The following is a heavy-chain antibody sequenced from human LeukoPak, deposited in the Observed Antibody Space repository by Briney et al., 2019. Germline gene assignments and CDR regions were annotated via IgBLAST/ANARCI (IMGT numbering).Heavy chain of an antibody. CDR1: GGTFSSYA. D-gene: IGHD6-13*01. CDR2: IIPILGIA. CDR3: ARDWIAAAGTTYYYYGMDV. J-gene: IGHJ6*02. Sequence: SVKVSCKASGGTFSSYAISWVRQAPGQGLEWMGGIIPILGIANYAQKFQGRVTITADKSTSTAYMGLSSLRSEDTAVYYCARDWIAAAGTTYYYYGMDVWGQGTTVTVSS. V-gene: IGHV1-69*10.